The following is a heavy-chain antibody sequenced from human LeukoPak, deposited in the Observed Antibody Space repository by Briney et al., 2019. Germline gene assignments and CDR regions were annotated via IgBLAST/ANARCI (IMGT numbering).Heavy chain of an antibody. V-gene: IGHV3-53*01. CDR1: GFTFSSSG. Sequence: PGGSLRLSCAASGFTFSSSGMSWVRQAPGKGLEWVSIIYSGGSTFYADSVKGRFTISRDNSKNTLYLQMNSLRAEDTAVYYCARGGSYLSAFDIWGQGTMVTVSS. J-gene: IGHJ3*02. D-gene: IGHD1-26*01. CDR3: ARGGSYLSAFDI. CDR2: IYSGGST.